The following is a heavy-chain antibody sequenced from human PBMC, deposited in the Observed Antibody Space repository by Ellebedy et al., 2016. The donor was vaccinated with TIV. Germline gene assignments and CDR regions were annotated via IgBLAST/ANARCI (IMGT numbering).Heavy chain of an antibody. CDR1: GFTFSSYG. D-gene: IGHD2-21*02. Sequence: GESLKISCAASGFTFSSYGMHWVRQAPGTGLEWVAIIWYDGSNKHYADAVKGRLTISSDNSKNTLYLQMKSLRAEDTAVYYCARGVPRAHCGGDCSVYFAYWGQGTLVTVSS. CDR3: ARGVPRAHCGGDCSVYFAY. V-gene: IGHV3-33*01. J-gene: IGHJ4*02. CDR2: IWYDGSNK.